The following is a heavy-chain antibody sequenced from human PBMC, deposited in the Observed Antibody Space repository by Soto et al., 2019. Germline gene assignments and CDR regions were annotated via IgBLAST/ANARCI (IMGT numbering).Heavy chain of an antibody. J-gene: IGHJ5*02. D-gene: IGHD4-17*01. V-gene: IGHV1-69*13. CDR3: ARDPRLYGDYAWFDP. CDR2: IIPIFGTA. Sequence: SVKVSCKASGVTFSSYANSWVGQAPGQGLEWMGGIIPIFGTANYAQKFQGRVTITADESTSTAYMELSSLRSEDTAVYYCARDPRLYGDYAWFDPWGQGTLVTVSS. CDR1: GVTFSSYA.